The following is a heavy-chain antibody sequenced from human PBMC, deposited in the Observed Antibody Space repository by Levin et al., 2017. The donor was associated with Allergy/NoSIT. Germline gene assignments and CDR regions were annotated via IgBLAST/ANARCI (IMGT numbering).Heavy chain of an antibody. J-gene: IGHJ4*02. Sequence: ASVKVSCKTSGYTFTNYGITWVRQAPGQGLEWMGWISTYNGNTKSAQKLQGRVTMTTDTSTSTAYMELRSLRSDDTAVYYCARESARDYGDYVDYWGQGTLVTVSS. V-gene: IGHV1-18*01. D-gene: IGHD4-17*01. CDR2: ISTYNGNT. CDR1: GYTFTNYG. CDR3: ARESARDYGDYVDY.